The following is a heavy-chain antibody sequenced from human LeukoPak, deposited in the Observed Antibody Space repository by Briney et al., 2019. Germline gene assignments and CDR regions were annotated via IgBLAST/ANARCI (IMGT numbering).Heavy chain of an antibody. D-gene: IGHD5-18*01. CDR1: GYTFTSYG. CDR2: ISAYNGNK. V-gene: IGHV1-18*01. Sequence: ASVKVSCTASGYTFTSYGISWVRQAPGQGLEWMGFISAYNGNKNYAEKLQGRVTMSTDTSTSTLYMQLRSLRADDTAVYYCARSYGYYYFDYWGQGTLVTVSS. CDR3: ARSYGYYYFDY. J-gene: IGHJ4*02.